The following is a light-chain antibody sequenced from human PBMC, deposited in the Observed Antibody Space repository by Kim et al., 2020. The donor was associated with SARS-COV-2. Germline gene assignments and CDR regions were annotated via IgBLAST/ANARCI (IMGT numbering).Light chain of an antibody. J-gene: IGLJ3*02. CDR1: NIGTKS. CDR2: FDS. CDR3: QVWDSASDQWV. Sequence: AAGKPATITCGGNNIGTKSVHCYQQKPGQAPILVIFFDSDRPSVIPERFSGSNSGNTAALTISRVEAGDEADYFCQVWDSASDQWVFGGGTKLTVL. V-gene: IGLV3-21*01.